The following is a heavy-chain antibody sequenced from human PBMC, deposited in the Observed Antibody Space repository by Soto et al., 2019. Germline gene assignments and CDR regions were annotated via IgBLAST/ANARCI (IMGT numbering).Heavy chain of an antibody. CDR2: ISVYNDNA. CDR1: GYTFINYG. D-gene: IGHD2-2*01. V-gene: IGHV1-18*01. CDR3: SLEKYHDYVGGAFDY. J-gene: IGHJ4*02. Sequence: QVQLVQSGAEVKKPGASVKVSCKTSGYTFINYGFSWVRQAPGQGLEWMGWISVYNDNAHYAQKFQGRVTMTTDTSTSTAYMELRSLTSDDTAVYYCSLEKYHDYVGGAFDYWRQGTLVTVSS.